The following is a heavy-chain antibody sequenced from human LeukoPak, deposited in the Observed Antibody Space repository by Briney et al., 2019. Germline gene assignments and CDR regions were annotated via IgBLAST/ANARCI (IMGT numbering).Heavy chain of an antibody. CDR3: ARDSRWLLMGYFDY. Sequence: GGSLRLSCAASGFTFSSYSMNRVRQAPGKGLEWVSYISSSSSTIYYADSVKGRFTISRDNAKNSLYLQMNSLRAEDTAVYYCARDSRWLLMGYFDYWGQGTLVTVSS. J-gene: IGHJ4*02. D-gene: IGHD5-24*01. CDR2: ISSSSSTI. V-gene: IGHV3-48*04. CDR1: GFTFSSYS.